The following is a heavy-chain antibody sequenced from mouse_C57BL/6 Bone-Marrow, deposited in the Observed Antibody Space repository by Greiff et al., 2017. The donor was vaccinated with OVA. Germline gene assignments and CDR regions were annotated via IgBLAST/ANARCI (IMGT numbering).Heavy chain of an antibody. D-gene: IGHD2-5*01. CDR3: ARTDYSNYLYAMDY. CDR2: IYPGSGST. J-gene: IGHJ4*01. V-gene: IGHV1-55*01. Sequence: VQLKQPGAELVRPGASVKMSCKASGYTFTSYWITWVKQRPGQGLEWIGDIYPGSGSTNYNEKFKSKATLTVDTSSSTAYMQLSSLTSEDSAVYYCARTDYSNYLYAMDYWGQGTSVTVSS. CDR1: GYTFTSYW.